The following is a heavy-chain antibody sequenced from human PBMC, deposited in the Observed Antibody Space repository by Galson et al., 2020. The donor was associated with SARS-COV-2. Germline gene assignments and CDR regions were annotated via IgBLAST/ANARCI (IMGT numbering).Heavy chain of an antibody. J-gene: IGHJ6*02. CDR1: GFTLRDYH. Sequence: GGSLRLSCGASGFTLRDYHMSWVRQAPGKGLEWVSDITSSGITLYNADSVLGRFTISRDNGKNSLYLQMNTLRAEDTAVYFCARSEGQASGSYSGLDVWGQGTTVTVSS. CDR2: ITSSGITL. D-gene: IGHD3-10*01. CDR3: ARSEGQASGSYSGLDV. V-gene: IGHV3-11*01.